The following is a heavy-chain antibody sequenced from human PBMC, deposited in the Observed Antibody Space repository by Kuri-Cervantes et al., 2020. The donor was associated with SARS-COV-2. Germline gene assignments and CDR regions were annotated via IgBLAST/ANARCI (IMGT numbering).Heavy chain of an antibody. D-gene: IGHD7-27*01. Sequence: GGSLRLSCAASGFTFSSYAMHWIRQAPGKGLEWVSNIGPSGTTKYYADSVKGRFTISRDNAKNSLYLQMSSLRAEDTAVYYCARDLRLGKNLDYWGQGTLVTVSS. CDR1: GFTFSSYA. CDR3: ARDLRLGKNLDY. J-gene: IGHJ4*02. CDR2: IGPSGTTK. V-gene: IGHV3-48*03.